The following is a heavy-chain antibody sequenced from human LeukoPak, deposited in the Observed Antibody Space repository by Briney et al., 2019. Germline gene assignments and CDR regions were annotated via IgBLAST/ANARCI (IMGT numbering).Heavy chain of an antibody. D-gene: IGHD5-12*01. Sequence: PSETLSLTYTVSSGSISSGDYYWCWTRQPPGKGLEWIGYISSSGTTYYNPSLRSRITISVDSSKSQFSLNLSSVTASDTAVYYCAGVGNGGYGGFDYWGQGTLVTVSS. J-gene: IGHJ4*02. CDR1: SGSISSGDYY. V-gene: IGHV4-30-4*01. CDR2: ISSSGTT. CDR3: AGVGNGGYGGFDY.